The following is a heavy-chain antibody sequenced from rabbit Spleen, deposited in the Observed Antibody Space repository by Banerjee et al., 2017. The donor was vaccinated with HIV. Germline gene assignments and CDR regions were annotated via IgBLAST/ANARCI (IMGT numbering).Heavy chain of an antibody. J-gene: IGHJ4*01. D-gene: IGHD8-1*01. CDR1: GFSFSSSYW. Sequence: QEQLEESGGDLVKPEGSLTLTCTASGFSFSSSYWICWVRQAPGKGLELIACIYTDTDTTYYTTWAKGRFTISKTSSTTVTLQMTSLTAADTATYFCARDAGTGDYIDVYFSLWGQGTLVTVS. CDR2: IYTDTDTT. V-gene: IGHV1S45*01. CDR3: ARDAGTGDYIDVYFSL.